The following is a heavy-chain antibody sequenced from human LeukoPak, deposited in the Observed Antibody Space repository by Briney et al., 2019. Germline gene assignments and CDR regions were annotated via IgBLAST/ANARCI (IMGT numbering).Heavy chain of an antibody. CDR2: ISLENGNA. CDR3: ARVTYVRPYQLDY. D-gene: IGHD2-2*01. Sequence: ASVKVSCKASGYTFANYGINWVRQAPGQGLEWIGWISLENGNAGYAQRVQGRVTLTTDTSTGTAYMELRSLRSDDTAVYYCARVTYVRPYQLDYWGQGTLVSISS. V-gene: IGHV1-18*01. CDR1: GYTFANYG. J-gene: IGHJ4*02.